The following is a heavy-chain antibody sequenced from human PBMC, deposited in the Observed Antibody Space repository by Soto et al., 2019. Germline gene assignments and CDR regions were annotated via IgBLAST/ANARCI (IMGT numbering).Heavy chain of an antibody. D-gene: IGHD3-22*01. Sequence: PGGSLRLSCAASGFTFSSYDMQWVRQATGKGLEWVSAIGTAGDTYYPGSVKGRFTTSRENAINSLYLQMNSLRAGVTAVYYCARSPPGGYHYYYGMDVWGQGTTVTVS. V-gene: IGHV3-13*04. CDR2: IGTAGDT. CDR3: ARSPPGGYHYYYGMDV. CDR1: GFTFSSYD. J-gene: IGHJ6*02.